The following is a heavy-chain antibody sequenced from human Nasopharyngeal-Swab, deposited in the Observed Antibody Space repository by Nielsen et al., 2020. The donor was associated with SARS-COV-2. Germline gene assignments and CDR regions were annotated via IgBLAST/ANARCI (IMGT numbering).Heavy chain of an antibody. J-gene: IGHJ4*02. Sequence: GGSLRLSCKASGYTFTSYDINWVRQATGQGLEWMGWMNPNSGNTGYAQKFQGRVTMTRNTSISTAYMELSSLRSEDTAVYYCARTDGSGSYYDFDYWGQGTLVTVSS. V-gene: IGHV1-8*01. D-gene: IGHD3-10*01. CDR2: MNPNSGNT. CDR3: ARTDGSGSYYDFDY. CDR1: GYTFTSYD.